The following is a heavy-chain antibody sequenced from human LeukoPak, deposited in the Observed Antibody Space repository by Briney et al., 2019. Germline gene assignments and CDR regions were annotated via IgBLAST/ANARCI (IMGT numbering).Heavy chain of an antibody. CDR3: AKDGAYCSGGSCYSSMDV. J-gene: IGHJ6*03. Sequence: GGSLRLSCAASGFTFSSYGMHWVRQAPGKGLEWVAFIRYDGSNKYYADSVKGRFTISRDNSKNTLYLQMNSLRAEDTAVYYCAKDGAYCSGGSCYSSMDVWGKGTTVTISS. V-gene: IGHV3-30*02. CDR2: IRYDGSNK. CDR1: GFTFSSYG. D-gene: IGHD2-15*01.